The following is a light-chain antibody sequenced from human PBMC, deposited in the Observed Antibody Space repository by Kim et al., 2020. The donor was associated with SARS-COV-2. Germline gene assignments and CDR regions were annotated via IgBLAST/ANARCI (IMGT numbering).Light chain of an antibody. J-gene: IGLJ2*01. V-gene: IGLV2-14*03. CDR2: DVS. Sequence: QSALTQPASVSGSPGQSFTISCTGTSSDVGGYNYVSWYQQHPGKAPKLMIYDVSNRPSGVSNRFSGSKSGNTASLTISGLQAEDEADYYCSSYTSSSTIGVFGGGTQLTVL. CDR1: SSDVGGYNY. CDR3: SSYTSSSTIGV.